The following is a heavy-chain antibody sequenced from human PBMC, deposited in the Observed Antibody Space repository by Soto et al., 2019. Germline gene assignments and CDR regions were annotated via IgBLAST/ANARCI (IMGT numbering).Heavy chain of an antibody. D-gene: IGHD2-2*01. J-gene: IGHJ6*02. CDR1: GGTFSSYA. Sequence: SVKVSCKASGGTFSSYAISWVRQAPGQGLEWMGGIIPIFGTANYAQKFQGRVTITADKSTSTAYMELSSLRSEDTAVYYCARRVPAASYYYYYGMDVWGQGTTVTVSS. CDR3: ARRVPAASYYYYYGMDV. V-gene: IGHV1-69*06. CDR2: IIPIFGTA.